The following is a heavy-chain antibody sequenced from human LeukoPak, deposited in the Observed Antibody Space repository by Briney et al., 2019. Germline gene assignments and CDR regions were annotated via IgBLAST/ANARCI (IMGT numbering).Heavy chain of an antibody. V-gene: IGHV3-21*01. Sequence: GGSLRLSCAASGFTFSTYSMNWVRQAPGKGLEWVSSISSGSRYIYYADSVKGRFTISRDNAKNSLYLQMNSLRAEDTAVYYCARCSGGSCYPSDDYWGQGTLVTVSS. CDR3: ARCSGGSCYPSDDY. CDR2: ISSGSRYI. D-gene: IGHD2-15*01. J-gene: IGHJ4*02. CDR1: GFTFSTYS.